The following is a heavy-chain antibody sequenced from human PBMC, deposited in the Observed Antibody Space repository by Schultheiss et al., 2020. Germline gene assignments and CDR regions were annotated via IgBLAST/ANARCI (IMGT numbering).Heavy chain of an antibody. CDR3: ARYSGSFYYFDY. CDR2: IDWDNDK. J-gene: IGHJ4*02. CDR1: GFSLSTSGVG. Sequence: SGPTLVKPTQTLTLTCTFSGFSLSTSGVGVGWIRQPPGKALEWLALIDWDNDKYYSTSLKTRLTISKDTSKNQVVLTMTNMDPVDTATYYCARYSGSFYYFDYWGEETLVTVAS. V-gene: IGHV2-70*01. D-gene: IGHD1-26*01.